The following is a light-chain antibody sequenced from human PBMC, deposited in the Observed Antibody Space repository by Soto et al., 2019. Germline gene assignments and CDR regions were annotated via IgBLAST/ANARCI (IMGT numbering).Light chain of an antibody. J-gene: IGLJ1*01. CDR3: SSYTSSSTEV. CDR1: SSDVGGYNY. V-gene: IGLV2-14*03. CDR2: DVN. Sequence: QSALTQPASVSGSRGQSITISCTGTSSDVGGYNYVSWYQHHPGKAPKLLIYDVNSRPSGVSDRFSGSKSGNTASLTISGLQAEDEADYYCSSYTSSSTEVFGTGTKLTVL.